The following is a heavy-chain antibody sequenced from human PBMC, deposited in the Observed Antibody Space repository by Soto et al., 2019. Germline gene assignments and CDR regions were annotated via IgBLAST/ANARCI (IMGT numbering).Heavy chain of an antibody. Sequence: PGGSLRLSCTASGFTFGDYAVNWVRQAPGKGLEWVGFIRSKAYGGTPEYAASVKGRFTISRDDSKSIAYLQMNSLKTEDTAVFYCARSLLNGMDVWRQGTTVTVSS. CDR3: ARSLLNGMDV. V-gene: IGHV3-49*04. D-gene: IGHD2-15*01. CDR1: GFTFGDYA. CDR2: IRSKAYGGTP. J-gene: IGHJ6*02.